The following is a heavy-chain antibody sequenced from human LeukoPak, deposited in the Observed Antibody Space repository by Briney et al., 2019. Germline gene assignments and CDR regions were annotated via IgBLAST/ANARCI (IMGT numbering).Heavy chain of an antibody. J-gene: IGHJ5*02. CDR2: ISSSSSTI. CDR1: GFTFSSYS. Sequence: PGGSLRLSCAASGFTFSSYSMNWVRRAPGKGLEWVSYISSSSSTIYFADSVKGRFTISRDNAKNSLYLQMNSLRDEDTAAYYCAREERITIFGVVIHPAPPYNWFDPWGQGTLVTVSS. D-gene: IGHD3-3*01. CDR3: AREERITIFGVVIHPAPPYNWFDP. V-gene: IGHV3-48*02.